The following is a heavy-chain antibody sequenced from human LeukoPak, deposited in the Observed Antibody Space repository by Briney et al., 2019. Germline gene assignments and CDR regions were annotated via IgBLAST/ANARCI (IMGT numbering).Heavy chain of an antibody. CDR2: IDTSATSM. CDR1: GFTFSNFE. D-gene: IGHD2-2*03. V-gene: IGHV3-48*03. J-gene: IGHJ4*02. CDR3: VTDRPGVMDFDF. Sequence: PGGSLRLSCAVSGFTFSNFEMNWVRQARGKGLEWVSYIDTSATSMHYADSVKGRFTISRDNAKNSLFLQMNSLRAEDTAVYYCVTDRPGVMDFDFWGQGTLVTVSS.